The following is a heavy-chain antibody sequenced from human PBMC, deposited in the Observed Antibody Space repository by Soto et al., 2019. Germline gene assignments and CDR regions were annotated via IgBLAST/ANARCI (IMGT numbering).Heavy chain of an antibody. CDR1: GYTFTSYG. CDR3: AREVDIVVVVAATRWFDP. D-gene: IGHD2-15*01. J-gene: IGHJ5*02. V-gene: IGHV1-18*01. Sequence: AASVKVSCKASGYTFTSYGISWVRQAPGQGLEWMGWISAYNGNTNYAQKLQGRVTMTTDTSTSTAYMELRSLRSDDTAVYYCAREVDIVVVVAATRWFDPWGQGTLVTVSS. CDR2: ISAYNGNT.